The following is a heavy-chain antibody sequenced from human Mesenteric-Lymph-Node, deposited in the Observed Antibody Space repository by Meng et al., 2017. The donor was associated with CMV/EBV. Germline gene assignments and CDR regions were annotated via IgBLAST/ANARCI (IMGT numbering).Heavy chain of an antibody. V-gene: IGHV3-66*02. Sequence: GGSLRLSCEASGFIVSSNYMSWVRQAPGKGLEWVSVLYPGGTTYYADPVKGRFTISRDNSKNTLHLQMNSLRAEDMAVYYCTRDGHYYDTSGHYQEYWGQGTLVTVSS. D-gene: IGHD3-22*01. CDR2: LYPGGTT. CDR3: TRDGHYYDTSGHYQEY. J-gene: IGHJ4*02. CDR1: GFIVSSNY.